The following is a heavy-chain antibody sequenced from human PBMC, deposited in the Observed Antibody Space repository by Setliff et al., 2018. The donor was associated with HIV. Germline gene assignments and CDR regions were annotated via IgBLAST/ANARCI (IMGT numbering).Heavy chain of an antibody. J-gene: IGHJ6*03. CDR1: GHMFTDYY. CDR2: INPKSGGT. V-gene: IGHV1-2*02. CDR3: ARNPDTSGYLYYYYYMDV. Sequence: ASVKVSCKASGHMFTDYYLHWVRQAPGQGLEWMGWINPKSGGTNFAQKFRGRVTLTRDTSISTAYMELSRLRSDDTAVYYCARNPDTSGYLYYYYYMDVWGKGTTVTVSS. D-gene: IGHD3-22*01.